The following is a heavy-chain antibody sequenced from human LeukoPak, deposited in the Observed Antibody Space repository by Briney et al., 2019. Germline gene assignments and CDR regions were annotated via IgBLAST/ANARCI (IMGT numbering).Heavy chain of an antibody. CDR3: ARGSYGMDV. CDR1: GFTFSSYA. CDR2: ISYDGSNK. V-gene: IGHV3-30-3*01. J-gene: IGHJ6*02. Sequence: GRSLRLSCAASGFTFSSYAMHWVRQAPGKGLEWVAVISYDGSNKYYADSVKGRFTISRDNSKNTLYLQMNGLRAGDTAVYYCARGSYGMDVWGQGTTVTVSS.